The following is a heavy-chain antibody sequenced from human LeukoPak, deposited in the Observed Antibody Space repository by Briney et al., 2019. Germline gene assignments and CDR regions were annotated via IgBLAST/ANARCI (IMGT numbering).Heavy chain of an antibody. Sequence: GGSLRLSCIGTGFTFNNYGMHWVRQAPGKGLEGVTFIWHDGSLKQYADFVKGRFTISRDKTNNTVYLQMNSLRAEDTAVYYCAKNRDYDFDDWGQGTLVTVSS. CDR3: AKNRDYDFDD. V-gene: IGHV3-30*02. CDR1: GFTFNNYG. J-gene: IGHJ4*02. CDR2: IWHDGSLK. D-gene: IGHD3-16*01.